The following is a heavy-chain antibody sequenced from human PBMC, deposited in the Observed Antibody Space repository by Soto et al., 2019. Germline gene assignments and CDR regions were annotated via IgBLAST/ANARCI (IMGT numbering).Heavy chain of an antibody. Sequence: PVGSLRLSCAASGFTFSSYEMNWVRQAPGEGLEWVSYISSSGSTIYYADSVKGRFTMSRDNAKNSLYLQMNSLRAEDTAVYYCARDRYDILTGTYYYYYYGMDVWGQGTTVTVSS. J-gene: IGHJ6*02. CDR1: GFTFSSYE. V-gene: IGHV3-48*03. CDR2: ISSSGSTI. D-gene: IGHD3-9*01. CDR3: ARDRYDILTGTYYYYYYGMDV.